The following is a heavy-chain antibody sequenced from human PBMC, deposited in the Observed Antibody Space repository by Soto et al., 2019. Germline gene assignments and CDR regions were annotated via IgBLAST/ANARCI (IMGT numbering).Heavy chain of an antibody. CDR2: TYYRSKWYN. J-gene: IGHJ6*02. V-gene: IGHV6-1*01. D-gene: IGHD2-2*01. CDR3: AGVVVVPAAHPYGMDV. CDR1: GDSVSSNSAA. Sequence: TLSLTCVISGDSVSSNSAAWNWIRQSPSRGLEWLGRTYYRSKWYNDYAVSVKSRITINPDTSKNQFSLQLNSVTPEDTAVYYCAGVVVVPAAHPYGMDVWGQGTTVTVSS.